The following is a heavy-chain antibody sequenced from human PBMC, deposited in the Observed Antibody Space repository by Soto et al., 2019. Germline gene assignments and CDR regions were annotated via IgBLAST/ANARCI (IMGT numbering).Heavy chain of an antibody. CDR1: GYTFTNYG. V-gene: IGHV1-18*04. CDR3: AGVDVLRFLEWLL. J-gene: IGHJ4*02. D-gene: IGHD3-3*01. Sequence: ASVKVSCKASGYTFTNYGISWVRQAPGQGLEWMGWISAYNGNTNYAQNRQGRVTMTTDTSTSTAYMELRSLRSDDTAVYYCAGVDVLRFLEWLLWGQGTLVTVSS. CDR2: ISAYNGNT.